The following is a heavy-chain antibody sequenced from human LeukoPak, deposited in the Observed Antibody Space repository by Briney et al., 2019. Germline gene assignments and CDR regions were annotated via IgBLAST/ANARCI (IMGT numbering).Heavy chain of an antibody. V-gene: IGHV3-74*03. Sequence: GGSLRLSCAASGFTFSRYWMHWVRQAPGKGLMWVSRISPDGSTTLHADSVKGRFTISRDNAKNTLYLQMNSLGAEDTAVYYCARRYFDYWGQGTLVTVSS. J-gene: IGHJ4*02. CDR2: ISPDGSTT. CDR1: GFTFSRYW. CDR3: ARRYFDY.